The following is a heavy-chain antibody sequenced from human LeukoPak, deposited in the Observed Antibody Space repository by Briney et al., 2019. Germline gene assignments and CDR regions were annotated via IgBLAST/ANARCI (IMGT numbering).Heavy chain of an antibody. D-gene: IGHD2-8*01. CDR1: GFTFSSYG. V-gene: IGHV3-30*18. Sequence: GRSLRLSCAASGFTFSSYGMHWVRQAPGKGLEWVAVISYDGSNKYYADSVKGRFTISRDNSKNTLYLQMNSLRAEDTAVYYCAKDPMVWGQGTLVTVSS. CDR3: AKDPMV. J-gene: IGHJ4*02. CDR2: ISYDGSNK.